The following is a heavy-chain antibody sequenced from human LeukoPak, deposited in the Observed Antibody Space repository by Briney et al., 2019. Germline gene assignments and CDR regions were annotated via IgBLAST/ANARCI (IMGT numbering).Heavy chain of an antibody. J-gene: IGHJ6*02. Sequence: PGGSLRLSCAASGFSFNNNAMSWVRQVTGKGLEWVSAIGKAGDTYYAGPVEGRFTISRENARNSLYLQMNSLRVGDTAVYYCTRGPSGHGMDVWGQGTTVTVSS. V-gene: IGHV3-13*04. D-gene: IGHD5-12*01. CDR3: TRGPSGHGMDV. CDR2: IGKAGDT. CDR1: GFSFNNNA.